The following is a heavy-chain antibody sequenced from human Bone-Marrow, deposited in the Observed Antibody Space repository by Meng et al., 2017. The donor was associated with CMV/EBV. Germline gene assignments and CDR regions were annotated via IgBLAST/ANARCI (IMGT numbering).Heavy chain of an antibody. CDR3: ARGRGNYDFWSGYPYYYGMDV. V-gene: IGHV4-31*02. J-gene: IGHJ6*02. CDR2: IYYSGST. Sequence: LRLSCAASGFTFSGYYMSWIRQHPGKGLEWIGYIYYSGSTYYNPSLKSRVTISVDTSKNQFSLKLSSVTAADTAVYYCARGRGNYDFWSGYPYYYGMDVWGQGTTVTVSS. D-gene: IGHD3-3*01. CDR1: GFTFSGYY.